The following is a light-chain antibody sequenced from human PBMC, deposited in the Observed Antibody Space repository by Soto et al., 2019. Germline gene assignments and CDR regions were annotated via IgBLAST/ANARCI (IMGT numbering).Light chain of an antibody. CDR1: SSNIANNY. Sequence: QSVLTQPPSVSAAPGQKVTISCSGGSSNIANNYVSWYQQLPGTAPKLLIYDNHKRPSGIPDRFSGSKSGTSATLGITGLQTGDEADYYCGTWDSSLSAVVFGGGTKLTVL. CDR3: GTWDSSLSAVV. V-gene: IGLV1-51*01. CDR2: DNH. J-gene: IGLJ3*02.